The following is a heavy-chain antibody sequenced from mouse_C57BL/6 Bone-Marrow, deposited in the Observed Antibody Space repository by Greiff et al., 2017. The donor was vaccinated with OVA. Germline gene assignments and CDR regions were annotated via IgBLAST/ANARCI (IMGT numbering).Heavy chain of an antibody. CDR3: ARDGPYYGRYWDGAMDY. CDR1: GFTFSSYA. CDR2: ISDGGSYT. D-gene: IGHD1-1*01. Sequence: EVKLVESGGGLVKPGGSLKLSCAASGFTFSSYAMSWVRQTPEKRLEWVATISDGGSYTYYPDNVKGRFTISRDNAKNNLYLQMSHLKSEDTAMYYCARDGPYYGRYWDGAMDYWGQGTSVTVSS. J-gene: IGHJ4*01. V-gene: IGHV5-4*01.